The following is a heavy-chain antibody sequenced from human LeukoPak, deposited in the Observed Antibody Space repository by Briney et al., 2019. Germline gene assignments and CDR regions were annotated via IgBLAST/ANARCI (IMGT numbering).Heavy chain of an antibody. D-gene: IGHD1-26*01. CDR1: GYSISSGYY. V-gene: IGHV4-38-2*02. J-gene: IGHJ4*02. Sequence: SETLSLTCTVSGYSISSGYYWGWIRQPPGKGLEWIGSIYHSGSTYYNPSLKSRVTISVDTSKSQFSLKLSSVTAADTAVYYCARDSALRASDYWGQGTLVTVSS. CDR2: IYHSGST. CDR3: ARDSALRASDY.